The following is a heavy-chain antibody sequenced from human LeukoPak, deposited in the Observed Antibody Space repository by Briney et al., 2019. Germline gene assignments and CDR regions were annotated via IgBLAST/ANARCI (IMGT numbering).Heavy chain of an antibody. J-gene: IGHJ3*02. CDR2: ITSNGGNT. CDR1: GFTISSYA. V-gene: IGHV3-64*01. CDR3: ARVGSWDAFDI. Sequence: GGSLRLSCAASGFTISSYAMRWVRQAPGKGPEYVSAITSNGGNTYYANSVKGRFTISRDNSKNTLYLQMGSLRAEDMAVYYCARVGSWDAFDIWGQGTMVTVSS. D-gene: IGHD1-26*01.